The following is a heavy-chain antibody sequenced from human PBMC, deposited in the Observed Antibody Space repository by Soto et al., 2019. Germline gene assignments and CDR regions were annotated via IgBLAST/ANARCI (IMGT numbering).Heavy chain of an antibody. D-gene: IGHD3-22*01. CDR2: IQYSGSA. CDR1: GGSITSYH. CDR3: ARDYYYDSGGFPGAYYYGMDV. J-gene: IGHJ6*02. V-gene: IGHV4-59*01. Sequence: TLSLTCTVSGGSITSYHWSWIRHFPGQGLEWIGHIQYSGSAKYNPSSKSRVTISVDTSKNQVSLKLSSVTAADTAVYYCARDYYYDSGGFPGAYYYGMDVWGQGTTVTVSS.